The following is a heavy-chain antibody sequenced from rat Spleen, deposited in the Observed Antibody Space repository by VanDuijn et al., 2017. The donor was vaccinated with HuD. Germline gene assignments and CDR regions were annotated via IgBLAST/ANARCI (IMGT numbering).Heavy chain of an antibody. J-gene: IGHJ2*01. D-gene: IGHD4-4*01. CDR1: GFNFKDYW. Sequence: EVKLVESGGGLVQPGRSLKLSCATSGFNFKDYWMGWVRQAPGKGLEWIGEINKDSRTIKYSPSLKDKFTISRDNAQNTLYLQMSKLGSEDTAIYYCVRETAGVMDWGQGVMVTVSS. CDR3: VRETAGVMD. V-gene: IGHV4-2*01. CDR2: INKDSRTI.